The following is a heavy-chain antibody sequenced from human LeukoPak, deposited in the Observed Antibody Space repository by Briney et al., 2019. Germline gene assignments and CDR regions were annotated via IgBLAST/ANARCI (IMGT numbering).Heavy chain of an antibody. V-gene: IGHV4-30-2*01. Sequence: SETLSLTCTASGGSISSGGYYWSWIRRPPGKGLEWIGYIYHSGSTYYNPSLKSRVTISVDRSKNQFSLKLSSVTAADTAVYYCARHPYIVGATRDWGQGTLVTVSS. CDR2: IYHSGST. J-gene: IGHJ4*02. CDR3: ARHPYIVGATRD. D-gene: IGHD1-26*01. CDR1: GGSISSGGYY.